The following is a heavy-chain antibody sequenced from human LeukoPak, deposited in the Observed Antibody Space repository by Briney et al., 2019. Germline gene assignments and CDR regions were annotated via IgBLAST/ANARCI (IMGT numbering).Heavy chain of an antibody. Sequence: GRSLRLSCAASGFIFDDYAVHWVRQAPGKGLEWVSGISWNGAIIGYADSVKSRFTISRDNAKNSLYLQMSSLRPDDTALYYCAKDMSWLVSDYWGQGTLVTVSS. D-gene: IGHD6-19*01. CDR1: GFIFDDYA. J-gene: IGHJ4*02. CDR2: ISWNGAII. CDR3: AKDMSWLVSDY. V-gene: IGHV3-9*01.